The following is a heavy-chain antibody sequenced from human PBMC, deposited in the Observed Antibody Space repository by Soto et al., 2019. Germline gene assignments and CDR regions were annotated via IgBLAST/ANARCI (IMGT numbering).Heavy chain of an antibody. Sequence: ASVKVSCKASGYTFTSYAMHWVRQAPGQRLEWMGWINAGNGNTKYSQKFQGRVTITRDTSASTAYMELSSLRSEDTAVYYCAREKSTMVRGVIITTFDYWGQGTLVTV. CDR2: INAGNGNT. D-gene: IGHD3-10*01. V-gene: IGHV1-3*01. CDR1: GYTFTSYA. CDR3: AREKSTMVRGVIITTFDY. J-gene: IGHJ4*02.